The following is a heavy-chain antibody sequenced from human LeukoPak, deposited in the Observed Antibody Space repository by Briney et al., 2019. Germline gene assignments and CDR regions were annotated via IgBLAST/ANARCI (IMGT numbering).Heavy chain of an antibody. CDR2: INHSGST. J-gene: IGHJ4*02. CDR3: ARGRVYYGSGTTATYFDY. D-gene: IGHD3-10*01. CDR1: GGSFSGYY. Sequence: PSETLSLTCAVYGGSFSGYYWSWVRQPPGKGLEWIGEINHSGSTNYNPSLKSRVTISVDTSKNQFSLKLGSVTAADTAVYYCARGRVYYGSGTTATYFDYWGQGTLVTVSS. V-gene: IGHV4-34*01.